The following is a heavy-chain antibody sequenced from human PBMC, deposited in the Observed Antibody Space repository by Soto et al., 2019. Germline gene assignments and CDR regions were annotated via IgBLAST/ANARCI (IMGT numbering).Heavy chain of an antibody. D-gene: IGHD7-27*01. CDR3: AKARCSTTNCYGPDY. CDR1: GFSFSTYT. J-gene: IGHJ4*02. Sequence: GGSLRLSCAASGFSFSTYTMSWVRRAPGKGLEWVSSISGSGGSPSYADSVQGRFFISRDNPKQTLYLQMNSLRAEDTAVYYCAKARCSTTNCYGPDYRGQGIPVTVSS. CDR2: ISGSGGSP. V-gene: IGHV3-23*01.